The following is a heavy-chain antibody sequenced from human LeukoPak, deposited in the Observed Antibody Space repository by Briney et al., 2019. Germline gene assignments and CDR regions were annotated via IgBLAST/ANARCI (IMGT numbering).Heavy chain of an antibody. J-gene: IGHJ4*02. D-gene: IGHD4-23*01. CDR2: INPDGSRT. V-gene: IGHV3-74*01. CDR1: GFTFSNYW. Sequence: GGSLRLSCAASGFTFSNYWVHWVRQATGKGLVWVSRINPDGSRTDYADSVKGRFTTSRDNAKNTLYLQMNSLRAEYTAVYFCARDLRGKSDYWGQGTLVTVSS. CDR3: ARDLRGKSDY.